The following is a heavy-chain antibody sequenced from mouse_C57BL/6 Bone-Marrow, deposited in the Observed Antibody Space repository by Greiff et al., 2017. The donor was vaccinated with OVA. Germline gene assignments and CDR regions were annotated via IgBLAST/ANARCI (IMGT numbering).Heavy chain of an antibody. J-gene: IGHJ2*01. Sequence: EVKLVESGGGLVKPGGSLKLSCAASGFTFSDYGMHWVRQAPEKGLEWVAYISRGSSTIYYADTVKGRFTISRDNAKNTLFLQMTSLRSEDTAMYYCAIYYGNYVDFDYWGQGTTLTVSS. V-gene: IGHV5-17*01. D-gene: IGHD2-1*01. CDR1: GFTFSDYG. CDR3: AIYYGNYVDFDY. CDR2: ISRGSSTI.